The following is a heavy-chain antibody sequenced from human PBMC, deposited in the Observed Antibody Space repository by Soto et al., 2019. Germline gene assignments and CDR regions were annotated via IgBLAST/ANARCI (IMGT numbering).Heavy chain of an antibody. V-gene: IGHV1-3*01. CDR2: INAGNGNT. J-gene: IGHJ6*04. CDR1: GYTFTSYA. Sequence: ASVNLSCKASGYTFTSYAMHWVRHAPGKRLERMGWINAGNGNTKYSQKFQGRVTINRDTSASTAYMELSSLRSEETAVYYCARDHPDSGYDLDVWGKGTTVTVS. D-gene: IGHD1-26*01. CDR3: ARDHPDSGYDLDV.